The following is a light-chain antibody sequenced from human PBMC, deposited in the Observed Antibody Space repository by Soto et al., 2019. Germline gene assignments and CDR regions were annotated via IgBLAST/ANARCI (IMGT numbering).Light chain of an antibody. J-gene: IGKJ5*01. CDR3: QQYGSSREIT. Sequence: EIVMTQSPATLSVSPGERATLSCRASQSVNIHLAWYRQKPGQAPRLLIYGASSRATGIPDRFSGSGSGTDFTLTISRLEPEDFAVYYCQQYGSSREITFGQGTRLEIK. CDR1: QSVNIH. CDR2: GAS. V-gene: IGKV3-20*01.